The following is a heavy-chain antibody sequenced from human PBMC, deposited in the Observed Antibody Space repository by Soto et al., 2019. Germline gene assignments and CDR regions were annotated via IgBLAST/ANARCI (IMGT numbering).Heavy chain of an antibody. CDR1: GFSFDDYA. D-gene: IGHD6-13*01. CDR2: ISWNSGDT. Sequence: GGSLRLSCAASGFSFDDYAMHWVRQVPGKGLEWVAGISWNSGDTKYVDSVKGRFTISRDNAKRSLYLQMNSLKVDDTAFYYCAKDIGPLAAAGPRGGWFDPWGRGTLVTVSS. CDR3: AKDIGPLAAAGPRGGWFDP. J-gene: IGHJ5*02. V-gene: IGHV3-9*01.